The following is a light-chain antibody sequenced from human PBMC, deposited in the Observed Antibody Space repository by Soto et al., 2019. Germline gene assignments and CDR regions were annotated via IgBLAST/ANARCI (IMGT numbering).Light chain of an antibody. CDR2: GAS. Sequence: EIVMTQSPATLSVSPGERATLSCRASQSVSSNLAWYQQKPGQAPRLLIYGASTRATGIPARFSGSGPGTEFTLTISSLQSEDFAVYYCQQYNNWPPAFTFGPGTKVDIK. CDR3: QQYNNWPPAFT. V-gene: IGKV3-15*01. J-gene: IGKJ3*01. CDR1: QSVSSN.